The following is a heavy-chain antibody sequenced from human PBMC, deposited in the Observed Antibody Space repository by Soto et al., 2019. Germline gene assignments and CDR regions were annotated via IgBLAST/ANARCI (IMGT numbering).Heavy chain of an antibody. Sequence: SETLSRTCDVSGVSMKNSDWWSWVRQSPGQVLEWIGGIHHTGDNKYNQSLRSRVTMSVDTSKKHVALQLNPVTVADKAVYSCARGSALWTFGLDVWGQGTTVT. D-gene: IGHD1-26*01. V-gene: IGHV4-4*02. J-gene: IGHJ6*02. CDR1: GVSMKNSDW. CDR2: IHHTGDN. CDR3: ARGSALWTFGLDV.